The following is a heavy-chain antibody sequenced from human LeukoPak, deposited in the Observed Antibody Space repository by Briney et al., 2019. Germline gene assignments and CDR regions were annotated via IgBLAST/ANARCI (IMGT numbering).Heavy chain of an antibody. V-gene: IGHV4-59*01. CDR1: GGSISSYY. D-gene: IGHD1-26*01. CDR3: ARDTGSYWRWFDP. J-gene: IGHJ5*02. CDR2: IYYSGST. Sequence: QVQLQESGPGLVKPSETLSLTCTVSGGSISSYYWSWIRQPPGKGLDWIGYIYYSGSTNYNPSLKSRVTISVDTSKNQFSLKLSSVTAADTAVYYCARDTGSYWRWFDPWGQGTLVTVSS.